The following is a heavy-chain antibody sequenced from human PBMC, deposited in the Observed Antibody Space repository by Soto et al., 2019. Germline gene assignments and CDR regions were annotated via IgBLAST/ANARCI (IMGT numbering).Heavy chain of an antibody. V-gene: IGHV3-33*08. CDR3: QRDADTQAGPTRKKSGMEV. D-gene: IGHD5-18*01. Sequence: SLIVFCSSCGLTFINFFFHLVLQYPGKGLYCLSLIWYDVSNKYYAESLKGRVSISRDNSKNTLYMEMKTMRLEDTAVYYCQRDADTQAGPTRKKSGMEVRGPGTTLKVYS. J-gene: IGHJ6*01. CDR1: GLTFINFF. CDR2: IWYDVSNK.